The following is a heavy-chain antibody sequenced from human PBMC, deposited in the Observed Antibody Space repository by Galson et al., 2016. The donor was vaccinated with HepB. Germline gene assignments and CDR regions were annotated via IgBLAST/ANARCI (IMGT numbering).Heavy chain of an antibody. D-gene: IGHD2-2*03. CDR3: ARVGSGYDY. Sequence: CAISGDSVSSNSAAWNWIRQSPSRGLEWLGRTYYRSKWYNDYADSVKGRFTISRDNSKNMLYLRMDSLRAEDMAVYYCARVGSGYDYWGQGTLVTVSS. CDR2: TYYRSKWYN. CDR1: GDSVSSNSAA. V-gene: IGHV6-1*01. J-gene: IGHJ4*02.